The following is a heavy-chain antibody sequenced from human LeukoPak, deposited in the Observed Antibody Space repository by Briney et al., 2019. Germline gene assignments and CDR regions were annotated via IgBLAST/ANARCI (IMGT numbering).Heavy chain of an antibody. CDR3: ARDILTGYPTADY. V-gene: IGHV1-8*01. Sequence: ASVRVSCKASGYTFTSYDINWVRQATGQGLEWMGWMNPNSGNTGYAQKFQGRVTMTRNTSISTAYMELSSLRSDDTAVYYCARDILTGYPTADYWGQGTLVTVSS. CDR1: GYTFTSYD. CDR2: MNPNSGNT. D-gene: IGHD3-9*01. J-gene: IGHJ4*02.